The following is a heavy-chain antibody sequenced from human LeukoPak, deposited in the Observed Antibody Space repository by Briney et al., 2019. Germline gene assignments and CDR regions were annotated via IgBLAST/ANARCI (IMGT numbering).Heavy chain of an antibody. CDR3: ARDSSGIAAAGTLDI. J-gene: IGHJ3*02. CDR1: GYTFTSYG. Sequence: ASVKVSCKASGYTFTSYGISWVRQAPGQGLEWMGWISAYNGNTNYAQKLQGRVTMTTDTSTSTAYMELRSLRSDDTAVYYCARDSSGIAAAGTLDIWGQGTMVTVSS. D-gene: IGHD6-13*01. CDR2: ISAYNGNT. V-gene: IGHV1-18*01.